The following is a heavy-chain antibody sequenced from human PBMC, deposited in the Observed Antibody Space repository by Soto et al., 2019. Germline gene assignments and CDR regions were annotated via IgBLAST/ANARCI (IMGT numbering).Heavy chain of an antibody. V-gene: IGHV4-39*02. Sequence: SETLSLTCSVSGGSINYNSYYWGWIRQPPGKGLEWVGGIFYTGTTYYSPSLKDRVTISVDTSKNSFSLNLTSVTAADTAVYFCARLVVVAPVANAWGQGTLVTSPQ. J-gene: IGHJ5*02. D-gene: IGHD2-2*01. CDR2: IFYTGTT. CDR3: ARLVVVAPVANA. CDR1: GGSINYNSYY.